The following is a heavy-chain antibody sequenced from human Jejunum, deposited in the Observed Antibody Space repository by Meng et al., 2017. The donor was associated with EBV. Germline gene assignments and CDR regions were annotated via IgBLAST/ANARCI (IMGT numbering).Heavy chain of an antibody. CDR2: ISAYNGNT. V-gene: IGHV1-18*01. D-gene: IGHD2-15*01. J-gene: IGHJ4*02. CDR3: TILSHCDGGICYSYDY. CDR1: GYPFTNYG. Sequence: QVQLVQSGACVEEPGASVKVSCKASGYPFTNYGVNWVRQAPGQGREWMGWISAYNGNTDYAQKLQGRVTMTTDTPTSTAYMELRSLRSDDTAVYYCTILSHCDGGICYSYDYWGQGTLVTVSS.